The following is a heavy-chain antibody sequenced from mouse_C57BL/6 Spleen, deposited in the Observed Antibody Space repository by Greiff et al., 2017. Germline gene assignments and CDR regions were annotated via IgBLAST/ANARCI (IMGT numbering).Heavy chain of an antibody. V-gene: IGHV1-7*01. D-gene: IGHD1-1*01. CDR1: GYTFTSYW. J-gene: IGHJ2*01. Sequence: VQLQQSGAELAKPGASVKLSCKASGYTFTSYWMHWVKQRPGQGLEWIGYINPSSGYTKYNQKFKDKATLTAAKSSSTAYMQLSSLTYEDSAVYYCARNYGSSYDFDYWGQGTTLTVSS. CDR2: INPSSGYT. CDR3: ARNYGSSYDFDY.